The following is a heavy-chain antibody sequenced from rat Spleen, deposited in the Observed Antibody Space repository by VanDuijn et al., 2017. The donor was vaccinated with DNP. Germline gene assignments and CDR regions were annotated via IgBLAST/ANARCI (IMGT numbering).Heavy chain of an antibody. CDR1: GFTFTTYD. Sequence: EVQLVESGGGLVQPGRSLKLSCVASGFTFTTYDMAWVRQAPTKGLEWVASINTNNDNTYYGDSVKGRFTVSRDSAKSTLNLQMDSLSSEDSATYYCATHLGAPFAYWGQGTLVTVSS. CDR2: INTNNDNT. D-gene: IGHD5-1*01. V-gene: IGHV5-25*01. CDR3: ATHLGAPFAY. J-gene: IGHJ3*01.